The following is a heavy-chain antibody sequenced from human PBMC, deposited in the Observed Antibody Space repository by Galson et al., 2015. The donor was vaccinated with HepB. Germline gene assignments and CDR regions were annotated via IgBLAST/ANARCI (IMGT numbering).Heavy chain of an antibody. D-gene: IGHD3-22*01. Sequence: SLRLSCAASGFTFSSYGMHWVRQAPGKGLEWVAVISYDGSNKYYADSVKGRFTISRDNSKNTLYLQMNSLRAEDTAVYYCAKDSIANYYDSSGYSDYWGQGTLVTVSS. CDR1: GFTFSSYG. V-gene: IGHV3-30*18. CDR2: ISYDGSNK. J-gene: IGHJ4*02. CDR3: AKDSIANYYDSSGYSDY.